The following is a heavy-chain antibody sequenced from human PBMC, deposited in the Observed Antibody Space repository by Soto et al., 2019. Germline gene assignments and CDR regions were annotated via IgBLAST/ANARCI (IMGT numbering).Heavy chain of an antibody. Sequence: SETLSLTCTISGGSISSGDNYWSWIRQPPGKGLEWTGYIYYSGSTYYNPSLRSRLTISVDTSQNQFSLKLTSVTAADTAVYYCVRAPVPAAINYWGQGTLVTVSS. CDR3: VRAPVPAAINY. CDR2: IYYSGST. CDR1: GGSISSGDNY. J-gene: IGHJ4*02. V-gene: IGHV4-30-4*01. D-gene: IGHD2-2*02.